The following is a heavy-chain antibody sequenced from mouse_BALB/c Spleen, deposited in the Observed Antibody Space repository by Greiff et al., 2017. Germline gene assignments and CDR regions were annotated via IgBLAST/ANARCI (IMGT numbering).Heavy chain of an antibody. CDR1: GFTFSSYW. D-gene: IGHD1-1*01. V-gene: IGHV6-6*02. CDR2: IRLKSDNYAT. Sequence: EVKLQESGGGLVQPGGSMKLSCVASGFTFSSYWMSWVRQSPEKGLEWVAEIRLKSDNYATHYEESVKGKFTISRDDSKSRLYLQMNSLRAEDTGIYYCRGYYRSGGDYWGQGTTLTVSS. J-gene: IGHJ2*01. CDR3: RGYYRSGGDY.